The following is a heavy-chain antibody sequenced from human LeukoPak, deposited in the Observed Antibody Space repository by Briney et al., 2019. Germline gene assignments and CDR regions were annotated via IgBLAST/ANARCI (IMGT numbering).Heavy chain of an antibody. J-gene: IGHJ6*04. Sequence: GRSLRLSCAASGFTFSSYGMHWVRQAPGKGLEWVAVISYDGSNKYYADSVKGRFTISRDNSKNTLYLQMNSLGAEDTAVYYCAKDLSPVTSSDAHYYYYYGMDVWGKGTTVTVSS. CDR2: ISYDGSNK. V-gene: IGHV3-30*18. CDR1: GFTFSSYG. CDR3: AKDLSPVTSSDAHYYYYYGMDV. D-gene: IGHD4-17*01.